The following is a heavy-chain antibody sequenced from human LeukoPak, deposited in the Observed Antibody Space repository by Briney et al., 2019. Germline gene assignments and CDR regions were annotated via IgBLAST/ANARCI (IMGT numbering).Heavy chain of an antibody. J-gene: IGHJ6*02. D-gene: IGHD3-3*01. V-gene: IGHV4-59*01. CDR1: GGSISSYY. CDR3: ARVNYDFWSGYYYYYYGMDV. Sequence: SETLSLTCTVSGGSISSYYWSWIRQPPGKGLEWIGYIYYSGSTNYNPSLKSRVTLSVDTSKNQFSLKLSSVTAADTAVYYCARVNYDFWSGYYYYYYGMDVWGQGTTVTVSS. CDR2: IYYSGST.